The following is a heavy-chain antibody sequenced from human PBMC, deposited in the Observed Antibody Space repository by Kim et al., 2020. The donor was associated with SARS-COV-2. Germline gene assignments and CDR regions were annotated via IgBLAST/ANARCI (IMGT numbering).Heavy chain of an antibody. D-gene: IGHD3-22*01. CDR1: GGSISSGGYY. V-gene: IGHV4-31*03. CDR2: IYYSGST. Sequence: SETLSLTCTVSGGSISSGGYYWSWIRQHPGKGLEWIGYIYYSGSTYYNPSLKSRVTISVDTSKNQFSLKLSSVTAADTAVYYCARVYYYDSSGYYYNWFDPWGQGTLVTVSS. J-gene: IGHJ5*02. CDR3: ARVYYYDSSGYYYNWFDP.